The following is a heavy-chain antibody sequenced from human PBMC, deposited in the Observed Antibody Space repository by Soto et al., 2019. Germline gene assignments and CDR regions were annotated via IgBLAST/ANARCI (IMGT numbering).Heavy chain of an antibody. D-gene: IGHD6-13*01. CDR2: IYPGYHET. CDR1: GYTFSNFW. CDR3: ARSPRSSPYFDY. V-gene: IGHV5-51*01. J-gene: IGHJ4*02. Sequence: GESLKISCQCSGYTFSNFWIGSVRQLPGKGLEWMGIIYPGYHETRYSPSFHGKVTISADKSINTAYLQWNSLEATDTAFYFCARSPRSSPYFDYWGQGALVTVSS.